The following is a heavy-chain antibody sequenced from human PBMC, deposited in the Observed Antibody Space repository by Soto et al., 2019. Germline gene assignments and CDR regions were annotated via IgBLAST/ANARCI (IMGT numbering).Heavy chain of an antibody. CDR3: AREAGGYDFWSGYYFGFDP. D-gene: IGHD3-3*01. V-gene: IGHV4-59*01. CDR1: GGSISSYY. CDR2: IYYSGST. J-gene: IGHJ5*02. Sequence: SETLSLTCTVSGGSISSYYWSWIRQPPGKGLEWIGYIYYSGSTNYNPSLKSRVTISVDTSKNQFSLKLSSVTAADTAVYYCAREAGGYDFWSGYYFGFDPWGQGTLLTVSS.